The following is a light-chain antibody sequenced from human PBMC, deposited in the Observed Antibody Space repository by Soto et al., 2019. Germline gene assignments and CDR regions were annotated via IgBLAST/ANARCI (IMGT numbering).Light chain of an antibody. J-gene: IGKJ2*01. CDR2: AIS. Sequence: DIQMTQSPSSLSASVGDGVTITCRASQKINNYLNWYQQKPGKAPQVLIYAISRLEGGVPSRFSGSGSGTDFTLTITSPQPEDFATYYCQQSFSIPYTFGQGTKLEI. V-gene: IGKV1-39*01. CDR1: QKINNY. CDR3: QQSFSIPYT.